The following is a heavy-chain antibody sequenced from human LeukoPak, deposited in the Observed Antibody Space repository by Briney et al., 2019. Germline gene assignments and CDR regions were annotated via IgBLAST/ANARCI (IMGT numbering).Heavy chain of an antibody. CDR1: GGSISSGSYS. J-gene: IGHJ5*02. V-gene: IGHV4-61*02. CDR3: ATSPVTTWWFDP. CDR2: MYSSGTT. D-gene: IGHD4-17*01. Sequence: PSETRSLTCTVSGGSISSGSYSWNWIRQPAGKGLEWIGRMYSSGTTNYNPSLKSRVTISVDTSKNQFSLKLSSVTASDTAVYYCATSPVTTWWFDPWGQGTLVTVSS.